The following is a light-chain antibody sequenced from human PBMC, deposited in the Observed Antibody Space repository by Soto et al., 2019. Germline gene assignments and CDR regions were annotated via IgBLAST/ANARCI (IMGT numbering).Light chain of an antibody. CDR1: QGVSKW. Sequence: DIQLTQSPSSLSASVGDRVTITCRASQGVSKWLAWSQQKPGKARMLLIHGASNLQTGVPSRVSGSGSGTDFVLTIPILQPEDIATYCCQQANSFPLTCGQGTRLDIK. CDR3: QQANSFPLT. CDR2: GAS. V-gene: IGKV1-12*01. J-gene: IGKJ5*01.